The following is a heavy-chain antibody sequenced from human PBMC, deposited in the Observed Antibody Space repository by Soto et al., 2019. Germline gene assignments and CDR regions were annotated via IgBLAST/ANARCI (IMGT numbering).Heavy chain of an antibody. CDR3: ARDPNGDYLGAFDF. CDR1: GFIFSSFF. CDR2: IGANGGGT. D-gene: IGHD4-17*01. V-gene: IGHV3-23*01. J-gene: IGHJ3*01. Sequence: GGSLRLSCAASGFIFSSFFMSWVRQAPGKGLDWVSGIGANGGGTYYADSVKGRFIISRDNSKNTLYLQMNSLRAEDAAVYYCARDPNGDYLGAFDFWGQKTMVTVSS.